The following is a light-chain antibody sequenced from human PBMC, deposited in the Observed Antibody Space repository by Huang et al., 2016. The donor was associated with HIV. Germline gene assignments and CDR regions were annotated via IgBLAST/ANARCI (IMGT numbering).Light chain of an antibody. CDR3: QQYGSSPPT. V-gene: IGKV3-20*01. Sequence: EIVLTQSPGTLSLSPVERATLSCRASPSISSSYLAWYHQQPGQAPRLVIYGASSRVSGIPDRFSGSGSGTDFTLTISRLEPEDFAVYYCQQYGSSPPTFGQGTKVEIK. J-gene: IGKJ1*01. CDR2: GAS. CDR1: PSISSSY.